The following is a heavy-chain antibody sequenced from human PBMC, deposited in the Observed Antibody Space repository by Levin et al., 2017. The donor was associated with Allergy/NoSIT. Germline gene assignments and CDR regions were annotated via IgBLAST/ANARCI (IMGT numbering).Heavy chain of an antibody. CDR2: FHHSGSI. D-gene: IGHD3-3*02. Sequence: SETLSLTCAVSGDSITTTQWWSWVRQAPGKGLEWIGEFHHSGSINYNPSLQSRVTISVDKSKNQFSLTLNSVTAADTAVYYCTRNHLWSLDYWGQGTLVIVSS. J-gene: IGHJ4*02. CDR1: GDSITTTQW. CDR3: TRNHLWSLDY. V-gene: IGHV4-4*02.